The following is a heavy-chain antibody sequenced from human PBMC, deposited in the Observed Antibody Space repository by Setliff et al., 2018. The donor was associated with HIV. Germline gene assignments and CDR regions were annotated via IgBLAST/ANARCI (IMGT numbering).Heavy chain of an antibody. CDR2: IHYSGST. CDR1: GGSISSYY. V-gene: IGHV4-59*08. CDR3: ARHRYYDILFDP. Sequence: PSETLSFTCTVSGGSISSYYWSWIRQPPGKGLEWIGYIHYSGSTNYNPSLKSRVTILVDSSRNQFSLRLSSVTAADTAVYYCARHRYYDILFDPWGQGTLVTVSS. J-gene: IGHJ5*02. D-gene: IGHD3-9*01.